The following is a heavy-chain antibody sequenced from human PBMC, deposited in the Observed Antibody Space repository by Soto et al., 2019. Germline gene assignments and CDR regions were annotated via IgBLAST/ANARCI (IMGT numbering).Heavy chain of an antibody. CDR1: GFTFSSYG. J-gene: IGHJ6*02. Sequence: QVQLVESGGGVVQPGRSLRLSCAASGFTFSSYGMHWVRQAPGKGLEWVAGISYDGSNKYYADSVKGRFTISRDNSKNTLYLQMNSLRAEDTAVYYCAKDGAALVLYYYYYGMDVWGQGTTVTVSS. D-gene: IGHD6-6*01. CDR2: ISYDGSNK. CDR3: AKDGAALVLYYYYYGMDV. V-gene: IGHV3-30*18.